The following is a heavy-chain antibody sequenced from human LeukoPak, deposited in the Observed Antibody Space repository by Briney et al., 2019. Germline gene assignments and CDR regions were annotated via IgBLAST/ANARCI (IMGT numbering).Heavy chain of an antibody. Sequence: GGTLRLSCAASGFTFSSYSMNWVRQAPGKGLEWVSTISSSSSYIYYADSVKGRFTISRDNANNSLYLQMNSLRAEDTAVYYCARDGGSSRYAGWGQRTLVTVSS. V-gene: IGHV3-21*01. J-gene: IGHJ4*02. CDR2: ISSSSSYI. D-gene: IGHD6-13*01. CDR1: GFTFSSYS. CDR3: ARDGGSSRYAG.